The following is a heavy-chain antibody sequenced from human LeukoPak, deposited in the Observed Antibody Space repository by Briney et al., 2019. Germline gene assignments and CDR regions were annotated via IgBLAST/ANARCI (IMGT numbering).Heavy chain of an antibody. CDR1: GYTFTGYY. CDR2: INPNSGGT. J-gene: IGHJ5*02. V-gene: IGHV1-2*02. D-gene: IGHD2-2*01. CDR3: ARVPNIGSSTSWDWFDP. Sequence: ASVKVSCKASGYTFTGYYMHWVRQAPGQGLEWMGWINPNSGGTNYAQKFQGRVTMTRDTSISTAYMELSSLRSEDTAVYYCARVPNIGSSTSWDWFDPWGQGTLVTVSS.